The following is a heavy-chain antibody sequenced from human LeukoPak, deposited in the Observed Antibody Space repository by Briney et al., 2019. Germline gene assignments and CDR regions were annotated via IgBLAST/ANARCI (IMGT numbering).Heavy chain of an antibody. CDR1: GGSTSSGSYY. D-gene: IGHD1-26*01. CDR2: IYTSGST. J-gene: IGHJ4*02. CDR3: ARDSRWEPFDY. Sequence: PSETLSLTCTVSGGSTSSGSYYWSWIRQPAGKGLEWIGRIYTSGSTNYNPSLKSRVTISVDTSKNQFSLKLSSVTAADTAVYYCARDSRWEPFDYWGQGTLVTVSS. V-gene: IGHV4-61*02.